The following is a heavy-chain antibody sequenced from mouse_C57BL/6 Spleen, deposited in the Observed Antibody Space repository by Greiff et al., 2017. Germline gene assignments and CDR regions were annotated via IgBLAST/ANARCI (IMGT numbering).Heavy chain of an antibody. J-gene: IGHJ3*01. CDR2: INPSNGGT. CDR1: GYTFTSYW. V-gene: IGHV1-53*01. CDR3: ARTVYYGSSYEFAC. Sequence: QVQLQQPGTELVKPGASVKLSCKASGYTFTSYWMHWVKQRPGQGLEWIGNINPSNGGTNYNEKFKSKATLTVDKSSSTAYMQLCRLTSEASAVYCCARTVYYGSSYEFACWGQRTLVTVSA. D-gene: IGHD1-1*01.